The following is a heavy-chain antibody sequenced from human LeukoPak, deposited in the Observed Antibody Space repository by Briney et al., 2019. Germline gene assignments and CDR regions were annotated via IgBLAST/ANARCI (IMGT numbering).Heavy chain of an antibody. Sequence: GESLKISCKGSGYSFTSYWIGWVRQMPGKGLGWMGFIFPGDSNPRYSPSFQGQVAMSADKSISTAYLQWSSLKASDTAMYYCATAGGELFNWFDPWGQGTLVTVSS. D-gene: IGHD3-10*01. V-gene: IGHV5-51*01. J-gene: IGHJ5*02. CDR1: GYSFTSYW. CDR3: ATAGGELFNWFDP. CDR2: IFPGDSNP.